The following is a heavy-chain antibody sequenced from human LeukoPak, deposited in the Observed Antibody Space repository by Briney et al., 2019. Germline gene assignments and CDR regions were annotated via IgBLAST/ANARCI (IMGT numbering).Heavy chain of an antibody. V-gene: IGHV4-39*02. D-gene: IGHD3-16*01. J-gene: IGHJ4*02. Sequence: PSETLSLTCTVSGGSFSNNNYYWCWIRQPPGKGLEWIGSIYYSGSTYYNPSLQSQLTISVDTSKNQFSLKLSSVTAADTAVYYCAREVTLGYYFDYWGQGALVAVSS. CDR2: IYYSGST. CDR3: AREVTLGYYFDY. CDR1: GGSFSNNNYY.